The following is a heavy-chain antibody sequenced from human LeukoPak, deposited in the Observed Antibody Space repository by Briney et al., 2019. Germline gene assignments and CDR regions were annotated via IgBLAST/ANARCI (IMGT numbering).Heavy chain of an antibody. CDR1: GYSISSGYY. J-gene: IGHJ5*02. V-gene: IGHV4-4*07. Sequence: SETLSLTCTVSGYSISSGYYWSWIRQPAGTALEWIGRIYTSGTITYNPSLKSRVTMSVDTSKNQFSLKLSSVTAADTAVYYCARDSGTTGEVKFDPWGQGTLVTVSS. CDR2: IYTSGTI. CDR3: ARDSGTTGEVKFDP. D-gene: IGHD3-10*01.